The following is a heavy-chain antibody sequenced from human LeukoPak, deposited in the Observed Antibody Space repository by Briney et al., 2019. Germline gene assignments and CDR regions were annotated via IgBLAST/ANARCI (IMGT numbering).Heavy chain of an antibody. CDR3: ARGERRAIYYFDY. J-gene: IGHJ4*02. CDR1: GFTFSSYW. Sequence: GGSLRLSCAASGFTFSSYWMHWVRQAPGKGLVWVSRINSDGSSTSYADSVKGRFTISRDNAKNTLYLQMNSLRAEDTAVYYCARGERRAIYYFDYWGQGTLVTVS. V-gene: IGHV3-74*01. CDR2: INSDGSST.